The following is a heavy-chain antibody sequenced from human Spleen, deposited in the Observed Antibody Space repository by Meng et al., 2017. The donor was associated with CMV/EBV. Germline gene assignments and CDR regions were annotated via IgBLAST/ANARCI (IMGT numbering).Heavy chain of an antibody. J-gene: IGHJ4*02. CDR3: LRGARGFDY. V-gene: IGHV3-30*04. Sequence: GGSLRLSCAASGFTFSSYAMHWVRQAPGKGLEWVAVISYDGSNKYYADSVKGRFTISRDNSKNTLYLEMNSLRAEDTAVYHCLRGARGFDYWGPGTLVTVSS. CDR1: GFTFSSYA. CDR2: ISYDGSNK.